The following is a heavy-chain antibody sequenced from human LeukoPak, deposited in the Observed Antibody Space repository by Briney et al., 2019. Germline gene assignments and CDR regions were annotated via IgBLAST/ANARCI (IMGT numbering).Heavy chain of an antibody. CDR2: IYTSGST. CDR1: GGSISSYY. J-gene: IGHJ3*02. CDR3: ARVYYDFWSGYSDAFDI. V-gene: IGHV4-4*07. D-gene: IGHD3-3*01. Sequence: SETLSLTCTVSGGSISSYYWSWIRQPAGKGLEWIGRIYTSGSTNYNPSLKSRVTMSVDTSKNQFSLKLSSVTAADTAVYYCARVYYDFWSGYSDAFDIWGQGTMVTVSP.